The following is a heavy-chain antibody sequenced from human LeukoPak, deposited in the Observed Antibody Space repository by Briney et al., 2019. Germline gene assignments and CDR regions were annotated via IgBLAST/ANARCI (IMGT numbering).Heavy chain of an antibody. V-gene: IGHV4-30-2*01. CDR2: IYHSGST. J-gene: IGHJ4*02. CDR3: ATYHNVY. Sequence: PSQTLSLTCAVSGVSISSGGYSWSWLRQPQGKGLEWIGYIYHSGSTYYNPSLTSRVTISVDRSKNQFSLKLSSVTAADTAVYYCATYHNVYWGQGTLVTVSS. D-gene: IGHD2-2*01. CDR1: GVSISSGGYS.